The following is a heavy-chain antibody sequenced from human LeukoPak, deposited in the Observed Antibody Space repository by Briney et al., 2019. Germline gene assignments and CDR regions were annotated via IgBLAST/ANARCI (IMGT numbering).Heavy chain of an antibody. CDR2: IYYSGST. J-gene: IGHJ4*02. D-gene: IGHD6-13*01. CDR3: AGVPASGTGPDY. Sequence: SETLSLTCTVSGGSISSYYWNWIRQPPGKGLEYIGYIYYSGSTNYNPSLKSRVTISVDTSKNQFSLKLSSVTAAYTAIYYCAGVPASGTGPDYWGQGTLVTVSS. V-gene: IGHV4-59*01. CDR1: GGSISSYY.